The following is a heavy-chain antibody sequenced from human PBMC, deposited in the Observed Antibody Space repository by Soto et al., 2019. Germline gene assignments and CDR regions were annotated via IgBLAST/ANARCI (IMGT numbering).Heavy chain of an antibody. J-gene: IGHJ6*02. CDR3: TSIEYDDSRGHYNLDV. D-gene: IGHD3-22*01. Sequence: PSETLSLACAVSGVSISSNNWWSWVRQPPGKGLEWIGEIHHSGDTNYNPSLKSRVTISLDKSTNQFSLRLTSVTAADTAIYYCTSIEYDDSRGHYNLDVWGQGTTVTVSS. CDR1: GVSISSNNW. CDR2: IHHSGDT. V-gene: IGHV4-4*02.